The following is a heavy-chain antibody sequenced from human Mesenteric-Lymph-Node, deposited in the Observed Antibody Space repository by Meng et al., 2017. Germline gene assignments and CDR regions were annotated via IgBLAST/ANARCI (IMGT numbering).Heavy chain of an antibody. Sequence: QVQVRQSGPGRGKPSATLSLTCAVSGGSISSSNWGSWVRQPPGKGLEWIGEVYHRGDTNYNPSLKSRVDISVDKSKNQFYLSLFSVTAADTAVYYCGRDQGRELINHWGQGTLVTVSS. V-gene: IGHV4-4*02. CDR3: GRDQGRELINH. J-gene: IGHJ4*02. D-gene: IGHD1-7*01. CDR2: VYHRGDT. CDR1: GGSISSSNW.